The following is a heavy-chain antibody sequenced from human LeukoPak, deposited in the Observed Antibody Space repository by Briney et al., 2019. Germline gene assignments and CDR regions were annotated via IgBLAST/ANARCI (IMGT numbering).Heavy chain of an antibody. J-gene: IGHJ5*02. CDR3: AKEVLGYFDLNWLDP. CDR1: AFTFSSYA. V-gene: IGHV3-23*01. CDR2: ISGSGDDT. D-gene: IGHD3-9*01. Sequence: GGSLRLSCAASAFTFSSYAMSWVRQAPGKGLEWVSAISGSGDDTRYADSVKGRFTISRDNSKNTLYLQMNSLRAEDTAVYYCAKEVLGYFDLNWLDPWGQGTLVTVSS.